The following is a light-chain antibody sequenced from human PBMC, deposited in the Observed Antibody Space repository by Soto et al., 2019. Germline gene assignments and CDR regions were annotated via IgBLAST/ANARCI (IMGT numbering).Light chain of an antibody. Sequence: EIVLAQSPDTLSLSPGARVTLSCRASQRVSNSYLVWYQQKPGQAPKLLIYDSSTRATGIPDRFSASGSGTDFTLSISRLEPDDSAVYYCQQYARSSWTFGQGTKVDI. CDR3: QQYARSSWT. J-gene: IGKJ1*01. V-gene: IGKV3-20*01. CDR1: QRVSNSY. CDR2: DSS.